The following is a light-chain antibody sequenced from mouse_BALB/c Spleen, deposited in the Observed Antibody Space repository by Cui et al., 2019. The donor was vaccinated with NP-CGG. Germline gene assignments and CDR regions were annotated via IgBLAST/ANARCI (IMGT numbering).Light chain of an antibody. CDR1: TGTVTTSNY. CDR2: GTN. Sequence: PVVTQESALTTSPGEPVTLTCRSSTGTVTTSNYANWVQEKPDHLFTGLIGGTNNRAPGVPARFSGSLIGDKAALTITGAQTEDEAIYFCALWYSNHWVFGGGTKLTVL. CDR3: ALWYSNHWV. V-gene: IGLV1*01. J-gene: IGLJ1*01.